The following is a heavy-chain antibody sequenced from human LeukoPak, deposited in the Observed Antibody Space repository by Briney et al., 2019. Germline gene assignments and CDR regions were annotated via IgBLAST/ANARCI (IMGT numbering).Heavy chain of an antibody. J-gene: IGHJ4*02. D-gene: IGHD6-13*01. CDR2: IYYTGST. CDR1: GGSISTYY. Sequence: SETLSLTCTVSGGSISTYYWTWIRQPPGKGLEWIGYIYYTGSTKQNPSLKSRVTISVDTSKNQFSLKLSSVTAADTAVHYCARAGSWYHYFDYWGQGTLVTVSS. V-gene: IGHV4-59*01. CDR3: ARAGSWYHYFDY.